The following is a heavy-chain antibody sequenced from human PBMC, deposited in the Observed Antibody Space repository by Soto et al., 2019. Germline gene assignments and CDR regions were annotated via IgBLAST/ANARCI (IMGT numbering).Heavy chain of an antibody. V-gene: IGHV3-30*18. CDR2: ISYDGSNK. J-gene: IGHJ4*02. Sequence: QVQLVESGGGVVQPGRSLRLSCAASGFTFSSYGMHWVRQAPGKGLEWVAVISYDGSNKYYADSVKGRFTISRDNSKNTLYLQMNSLRAEDMAVYYCAKAAWIQLWLLDYWGQGTLVTVSS. CDR1: GFTFSSYG. D-gene: IGHD5-18*01. CDR3: AKAAWIQLWLLDY.